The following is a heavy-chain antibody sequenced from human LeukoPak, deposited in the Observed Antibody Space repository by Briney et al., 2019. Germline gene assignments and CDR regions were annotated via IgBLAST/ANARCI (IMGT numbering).Heavy chain of an antibody. V-gene: IGHV4-39*01. CDR1: GGSISSSSYY. Sequence: SETLSLTCTVSGGSISSSSYYWGWIRQPPGKGLEWIGSIYYSGSTYYNPSLKSRVTISVDTSKNQFSLKLSSVTAADTAVYYCARNLAATFDYWGQGTLVTVSS. CDR3: ARNLAATFDY. J-gene: IGHJ4*02. D-gene: IGHD2-15*01. CDR2: IYYSGST.